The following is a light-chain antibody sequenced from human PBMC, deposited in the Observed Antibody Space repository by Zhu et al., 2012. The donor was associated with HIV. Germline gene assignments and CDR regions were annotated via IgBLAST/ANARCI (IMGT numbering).Light chain of an antibody. Sequence: IVLTQSPATLSLSPGERATVSCRASQSVNSFLAWYQQKPGQALRLLIYGPSNRATGIPERFSGSGSGTDFTLTISRLESEDFAVYYCQQYFRSPMTFGQGTKLEIK. CDR2: GPS. V-gene: IGKV3-20*01. J-gene: IGKJ1*01. CDR1: QSVNSF. CDR3: QQYFRSPMT.